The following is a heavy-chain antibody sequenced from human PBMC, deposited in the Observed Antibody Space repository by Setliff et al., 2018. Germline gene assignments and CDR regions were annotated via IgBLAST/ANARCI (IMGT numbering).Heavy chain of an antibody. CDR3: ARVGPLAGYYFDY. V-gene: IGHV5-51*01. Sequence: GESLKISCKGSGYSFTSNWIGWVRQMPGKGLEWMGIIWPGDSDTRYSPSFQGQVTISADKSISTAYLQWRSLRASDTAMYYCARVGPLAGYYFDYWGQGTLVTVSS. CDR1: GYSFTSNW. J-gene: IGHJ4*02. D-gene: IGHD6-19*01. CDR2: IWPGDSDT.